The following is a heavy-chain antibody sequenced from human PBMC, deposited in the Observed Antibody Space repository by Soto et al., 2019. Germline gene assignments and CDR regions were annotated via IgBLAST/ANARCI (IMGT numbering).Heavy chain of an antibody. CDR3: ARLIHCKTTICYCGY. D-gene: IGHD2-2*01. CDR2: VYYSGKT. V-gene: IGHV4-39*01. Sequence: SETLSLTCTVSGGSISSSSYYWAWVRQPPGKGLEWIGSVYYSGKTYYNPSLKSRVTISADTSKNQFSLKLSSVTAADTAVFYCARLIHCKTTICYCGYWGQGTLVTVCS. J-gene: IGHJ4*02. CDR1: GGSISSSSYY.